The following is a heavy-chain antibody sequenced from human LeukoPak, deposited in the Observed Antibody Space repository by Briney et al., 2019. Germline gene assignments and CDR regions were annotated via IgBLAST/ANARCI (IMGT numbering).Heavy chain of an antibody. CDR1: GYTFTGYY. Sequence: ASVKVSCMASGYTFTGYYIHWVRQAPGQGLKWMGWINPNSGGTNYAQKFQGRVTMTRDRSINTAYMDLRSLTYDDTAVYYCARDKPAEAALDFWGQGTLVTVSS. CDR2: INPNSGGT. CDR3: ARDKPAEAALDF. J-gene: IGHJ4*02. V-gene: IGHV1-2*02.